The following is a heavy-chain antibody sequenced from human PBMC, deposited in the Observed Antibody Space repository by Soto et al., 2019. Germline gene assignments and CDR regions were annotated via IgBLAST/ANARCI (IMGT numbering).Heavy chain of an antibody. CDR3: ARSVAIAYYAMDV. Sequence: SSETLSLTCTVSGGYISPYYWSWIRQPPGKGLEWIGYIFYSGNTNYNPSLRSRVTISVDTSKNQLSLRLSSVTAADTAVYYCARSVAIAYYAMDVWGQGTTVTVSS. D-gene: IGHD5-12*01. CDR1: GGYISPYY. J-gene: IGHJ6*02. CDR2: IFYSGNT. V-gene: IGHV4-59*08.